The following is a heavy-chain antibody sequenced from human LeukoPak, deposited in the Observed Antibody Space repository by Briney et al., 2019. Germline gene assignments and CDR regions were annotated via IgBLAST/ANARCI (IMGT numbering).Heavy chain of an antibody. D-gene: IGHD4-23*01. V-gene: IGHV3-23*01. CDR2: ISGSGGST. CDR1: GFTLSSYA. J-gene: IGHJ4*02. Sequence: GGSLRLSCAASGFTLSSYAMSWVRQAPGKGLEWVSAISGSGGSTYYADAVKGRFTISRDNSKNTLYLQMNGLRADDTAIYYCVKDPFYGGNPLYYFHYWGQGTLVTVSS. CDR3: VKDPFYGGNPLYYFHY.